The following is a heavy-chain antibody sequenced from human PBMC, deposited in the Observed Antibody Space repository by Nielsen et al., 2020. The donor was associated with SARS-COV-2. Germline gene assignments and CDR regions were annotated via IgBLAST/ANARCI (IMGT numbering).Heavy chain of an antibody. J-gene: IGHJ6*02. D-gene: IGHD1-14*01. CDR2: ISSSSSTI. CDR1: GFTFSSYS. CDR3: ARDYKNYYYGMDV. Sequence: AGSLRLSCAASGFTFSSYSMNWVRQAPGKGLEWVSYISSSSSTIYYADSVKGRFTISRDNAKNSLYLQMNSLRAEDTAVYYCARDYKNYYYGMDVWGQGTTVTVSS. V-gene: IGHV3-48*01.